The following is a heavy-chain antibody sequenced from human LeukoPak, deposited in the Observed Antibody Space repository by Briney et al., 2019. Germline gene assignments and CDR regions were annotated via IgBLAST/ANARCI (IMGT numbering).Heavy chain of an antibody. D-gene: IGHD2-15*01. Sequence: GGSLRLSCAASGYTFSTYAMSWVRQAAGKGLEWVSLISGSGGGTYYADSVKGRFTISRDNSKNTLYLQMNSLRAEDTAVYYCAKDGVRMDGYFDYWGQGTLVTVSS. CDR2: ISGSGGGT. CDR1: GYTFSTYA. J-gene: IGHJ4*02. CDR3: AKDGVRMDGYFDY. V-gene: IGHV3-23*01.